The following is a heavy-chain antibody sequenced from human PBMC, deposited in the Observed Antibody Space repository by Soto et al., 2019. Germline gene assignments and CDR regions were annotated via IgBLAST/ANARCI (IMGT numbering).Heavy chain of an antibody. CDR2: ISYDGSNK. J-gene: IGHJ3*02. CDR1: GFTFSSYD. Sequence: PXGSLRLSCAAAGFTFSSYDMHWVRQAPGKGLEWVAVISYDGSNKYYADSVKGRFTISRDNSKNTLYLQMNSLRAEDTAVYYCAKAHPGYSSGRRNAFDIWGQGSMVTVSS. D-gene: IGHD6-19*01. V-gene: IGHV3-30*18. CDR3: AKAHPGYSSGRRNAFDI.